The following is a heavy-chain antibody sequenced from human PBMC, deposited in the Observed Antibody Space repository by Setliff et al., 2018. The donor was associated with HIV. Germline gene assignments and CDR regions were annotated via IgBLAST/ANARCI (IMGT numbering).Heavy chain of an antibody. J-gene: IGHJ4*02. CDR2: IYFDGSKK. CDR3: AKEGGRAGPDLIEF. CDR1: GFAFSDFS. D-gene: IGHD3-16*01. Sequence: GGSLRLSCVASGFAFSDFSMFWVRQAPGKGLEWVAIIYFDGSKKYYADSVMGRFTISRDDSRNTLYLQMNNLRPEDTAVYYCAKEGGRAGPDLIEFWGQGTLVTVSS. V-gene: IGHV3-30*04.